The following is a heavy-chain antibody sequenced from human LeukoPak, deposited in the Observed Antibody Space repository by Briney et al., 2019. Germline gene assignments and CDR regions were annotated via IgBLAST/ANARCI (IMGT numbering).Heavy chain of an antibody. J-gene: IGHJ4*02. Sequence: SETLSLTCTVSGGSISSGGYYWSWIRQPPGKGLEWIGYIYYSGSTNYNPSLKSRVTISVDTSKNQFSLKLSSVTAADTAVYYCARHRPVAGDLFDYWGQGTLVTVSS. CDR3: ARHRPVAGDLFDY. CDR1: GGSISSGGYY. CDR2: IYYSGST. V-gene: IGHV4-61*08. D-gene: IGHD6-19*01.